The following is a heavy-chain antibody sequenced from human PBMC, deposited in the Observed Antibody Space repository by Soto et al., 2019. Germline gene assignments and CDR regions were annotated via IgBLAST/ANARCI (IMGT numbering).Heavy chain of an antibody. D-gene: IGHD3-3*01. CDR2: IIPIFGTA. J-gene: IGHJ4*02. CDR3: ARDRITIFGVVSIDYFAY. CDR1: GGTFSSYA. V-gene: IGHV1-69*13. Sequence: GASVKVSCKASGGTFSSYAISWVRQAPGQGLEWMGGIIPIFGTANYAQKFQGRVTITADESTSTAYMELSSLRSEDTAVYYCARDRITIFGVVSIDYFAYWGQGTLVTVSS.